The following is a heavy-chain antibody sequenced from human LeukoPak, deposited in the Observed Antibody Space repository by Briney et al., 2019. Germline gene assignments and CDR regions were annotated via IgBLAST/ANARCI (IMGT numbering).Heavy chain of an antibody. J-gene: IGHJ6*03. Sequence: SETLSLTCTVSGGSTSSYYWSWIRQPPGKGLEWIGYIYYSGSTNYNPSLKSRVTISVDTSKNQFSLKVSSVTAADTAVYYCARGRVSYYYYMDVWGKGTTVTVSS. CDR2: IYYSGST. D-gene: IGHD1-26*01. CDR1: GGSTSSYY. V-gene: IGHV4-59*08. CDR3: ARGRVSYYYYMDV.